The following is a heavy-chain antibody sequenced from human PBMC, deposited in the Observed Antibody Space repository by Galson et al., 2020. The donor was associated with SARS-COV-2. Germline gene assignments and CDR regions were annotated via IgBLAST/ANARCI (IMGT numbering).Heavy chain of an antibody. CDR1: GFTFSSYG. D-gene: IGHD3-9*01. Sequence: GESLKISCAESGFTFSSYGMHWVRQAPGKGLEWVAVIWYDGSNKYYADSVKGRFTISRDNSKNTLYLQMNSLRAEDTAVYYCARGRYDILTGYYNNWFDPWGQGTLVTGSS. CDR2: IWYDGSNK. V-gene: IGHV3-33*01. CDR3: ARGRYDILTGYYNNWFDP. J-gene: IGHJ5*02.